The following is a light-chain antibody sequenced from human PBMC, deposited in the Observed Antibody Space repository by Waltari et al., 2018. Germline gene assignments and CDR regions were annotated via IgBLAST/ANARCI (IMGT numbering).Light chain of an antibody. CDR1: SSDVGNFNL. J-gene: IGLJ2*01. CDR2: EGS. CDR3: CSNGHRSTV. Sequence: QSALTQPASVSGSPGQSIIISCTGASSDVGNFNLVSWYQQYPGKAPKLIIYEGSKRPSGVSNRLSGSKSGNTASLTISGLQPEDEADYYCCSNGHRSTVFGGGTKLTVL. V-gene: IGLV2-23*01.